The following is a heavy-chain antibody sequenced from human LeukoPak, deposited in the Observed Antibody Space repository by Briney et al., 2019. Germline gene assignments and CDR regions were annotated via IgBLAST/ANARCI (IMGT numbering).Heavy chain of an antibody. D-gene: IGHD3-10*01. V-gene: IGHV4-39*07. J-gene: IGHJ4*02. CDR1: GDSIGSGSYY. CDR3: ARRPPAYYQGSGTYFKGGFDY. CDR2: IYYSGTT. Sequence: SETLSLTCSVSGDSIGSGSYYWAWIRQPPGKGLEWIGNIYYSGTTYYNPSLRRRVTISVDTAKNQFSLKLSSVTAADTAVYYCARRPPAYYQGSGTYFKGGFDYWGQGTLVTVSS.